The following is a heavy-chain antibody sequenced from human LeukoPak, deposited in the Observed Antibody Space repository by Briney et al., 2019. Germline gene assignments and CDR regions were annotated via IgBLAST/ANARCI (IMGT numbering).Heavy chain of an antibody. J-gene: IGHJ5*02. Sequence: GGSLRLSCAVSGFTFSSYTMNWVRQAPGKGLEWVSSITSSSSYIYYVDSVKGRFTISRDNAKNSLYLQMNSLRAEDTAVYYCARVSGYYNWFDRWGQGTLVTVSS. CDR3: ARVSGYYNWFDR. CDR1: GFTFSSYT. V-gene: IGHV3-21*01. CDR2: ITSSSSYI. D-gene: IGHD3-3*01.